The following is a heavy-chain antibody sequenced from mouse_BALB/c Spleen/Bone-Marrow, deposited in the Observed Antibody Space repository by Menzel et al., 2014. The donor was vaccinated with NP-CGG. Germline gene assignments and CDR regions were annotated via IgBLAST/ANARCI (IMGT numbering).Heavy chain of an antibody. V-gene: IGHV7-3*02. CDR1: GFTFTDYY. CDR2: IRNKANGYTT. CDR3: ARDKGRVFSDY. J-gene: IGHJ2*01. Sequence: EVKLVESGGGLVQPGGSLRISCATSGFTFTDYYMNWVRQPPGKALEWLGFIRNKANGYTTEYSASVKSRFTISRDNSQNILYLQMNTLRADDSATYYCARDKGRVFSDYWGQGTTLTVSS.